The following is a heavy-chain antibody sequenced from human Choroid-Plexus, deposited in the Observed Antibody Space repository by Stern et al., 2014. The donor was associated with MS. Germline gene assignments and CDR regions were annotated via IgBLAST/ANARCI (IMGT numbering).Heavy chain of an antibody. Sequence: VQLVESGGGVVQPGRPLRLSCVASGFTLGSCAMHWVRQAPGKGLARVAGVSYDGSNKYYADSVKGRFTISRDNSQNTLDMQMSSLRPEDTAVYYCAKDRQYLTYFFDHWGQGSLVTVSS. J-gene: IGHJ5*02. CDR2: VSYDGSNK. D-gene: IGHD2/OR15-2a*01. CDR3: AKDRQYLTYFFDH. V-gene: IGHV3-30*18. CDR1: GFTLGSCA.